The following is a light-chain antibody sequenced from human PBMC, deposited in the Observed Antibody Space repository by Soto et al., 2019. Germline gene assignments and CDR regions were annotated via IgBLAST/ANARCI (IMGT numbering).Light chain of an antibody. CDR3: QQYNSYWT. V-gene: IGKV1-5*01. J-gene: IGKJ1*01. CDR2: DAS. CDR1: QSISSW. Sequence: IEMTQSPSTLSASVGDRVPITCRASQSISSWLAWYQQKPGKAPKLLIYDASSLESGVPSRFSGSGSGTEFTLTISSLQPDDFATYYCQQYNSYWTFGQGTKV.